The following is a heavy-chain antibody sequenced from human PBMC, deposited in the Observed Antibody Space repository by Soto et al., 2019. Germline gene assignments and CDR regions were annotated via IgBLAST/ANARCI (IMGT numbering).Heavy chain of an antibody. V-gene: IGHV1-69*01. CDR3: SSWDSSGYYSPAEYFQH. CDR2: IIPIFGTA. D-gene: IGHD3-22*01. J-gene: IGHJ1*01. Sequence: QVQLVQSGAEVKKPGSSVKVSCKASGGTFSSYAISWVRQAPGQGLEWMGGIIPIFGTANYAQKFQGRVTIHADEATSTAYMELSSLRSEDTAVYYCSSWDSSGYYSPAEYFQHWGQGTLVTVSS. CDR1: GGTFSSYA.